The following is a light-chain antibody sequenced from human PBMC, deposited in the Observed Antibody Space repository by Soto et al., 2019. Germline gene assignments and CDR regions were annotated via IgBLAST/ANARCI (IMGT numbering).Light chain of an antibody. CDR3: QQADTFPIP. Sequence: DIRIAQSPSSVSASVGDRVTITCQASQGISRSLAWYQQKPGKAPKLLIYSASSLQSGVPSRFSGSGFGTDFTLTISSLQPEDFATYYCQQADTFPIPFGQGTRLEVK. V-gene: IGKV1D-12*01. J-gene: IGKJ5*01. CDR1: QGISRS. CDR2: SAS.